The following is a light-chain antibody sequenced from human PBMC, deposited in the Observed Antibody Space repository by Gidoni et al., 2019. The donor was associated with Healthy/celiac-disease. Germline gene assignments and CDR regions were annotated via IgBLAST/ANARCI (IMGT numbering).Light chain of an antibody. CDR3: QQTYSIRT. Sequence: DIQMTQSPSSLSASVGDRVTITCRASQSISNYLNWYQQKPGKAPKLLIYTTSSLQSGVPSRFSGSGSGTNFTLTISSLQPEDFATYYWQQTYSIRTFGQGTKLEIK. J-gene: IGKJ2*01. CDR2: TTS. CDR1: QSISNY. V-gene: IGKV1-39*01.